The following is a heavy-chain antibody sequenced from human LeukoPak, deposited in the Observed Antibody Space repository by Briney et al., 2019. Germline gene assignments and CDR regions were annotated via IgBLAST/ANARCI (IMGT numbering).Heavy chain of an antibody. V-gene: IGHV3-9*01. CDR3: ASLVVTDDWAFDI. CDR2: ISWNSGNI. J-gene: IGHJ3*02. D-gene: IGHD2-21*02. Sequence: PGGSLRLSCAASGFTFDDYAMHWVRQAPGKGLEWVSGISWNSGNIGYADSVKGRFTISRDNAKNTLYLQMNSLSVEDTAVYYCASLVVTDDWAFDIWGQGTMVTVSS. CDR1: GFTFDDYA.